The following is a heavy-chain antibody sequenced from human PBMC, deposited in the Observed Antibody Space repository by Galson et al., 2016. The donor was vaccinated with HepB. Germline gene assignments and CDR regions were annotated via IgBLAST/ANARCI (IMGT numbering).Heavy chain of an antibody. V-gene: IGHV3-73*01. Sequence: SLRLSCAASGFTFSGSAMHWVRQASGKGLEWVGRVRSKANSYATAYAASVKGRFTISRDDSKNTAYLQMNSLKTEDTAVYYCTLKIAVTGIVSDYWGQGTLVTVSS. CDR1: GFTFSGSA. CDR3: TLKIAVTGIVSDY. D-gene: IGHD6-19*01. CDR2: VRSKANSYAT. J-gene: IGHJ4*02.